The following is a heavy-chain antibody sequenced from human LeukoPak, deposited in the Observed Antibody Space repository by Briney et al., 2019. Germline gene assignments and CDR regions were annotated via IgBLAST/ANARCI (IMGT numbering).Heavy chain of an antibody. CDR3: AKDHYWSIDY. CDR1: GFTFSSYA. Sequence: GRSLRLSCAASGFTFSSYAMHWVRHAPGQGLVWVSRIKGDGISTNYADSVKGRLTISRDIAKNTLYLQMNSLRAEDTGVYYCAKDHYWSIDYWGRGTLVTVSS. V-gene: IGHV3-74*01. D-gene: IGHD3-3*01. J-gene: IGHJ4*02. CDR2: IKGDGIST.